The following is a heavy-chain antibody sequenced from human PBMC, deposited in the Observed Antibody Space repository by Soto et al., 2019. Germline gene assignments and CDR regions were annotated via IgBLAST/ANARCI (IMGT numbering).Heavy chain of an antibody. Sequence: QVHLVQSGAEVKKPGSSVKVSCKASGGTFSSYTISWVRQAPGQGLEWMGRIIPILGIANYAQKFQGRVTITADKSTSTAYMELSSLRSEDTAVYYCARSGIVGAIDYWGQGTLVTVSS. CDR1: GGTFSSYT. CDR2: IIPILGIA. V-gene: IGHV1-69*02. D-gene: IGHD1-26*01. J-gene: IGHJ4*02. CDR3: ARSGIVGAIDY.